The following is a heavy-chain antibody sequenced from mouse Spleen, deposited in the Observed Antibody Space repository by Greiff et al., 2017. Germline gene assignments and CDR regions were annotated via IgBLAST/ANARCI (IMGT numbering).Heavy chain of an antibody. Sequence: EVQLVESGAELVKPGASVKLSCTASGFNIKDTYMHWVKQRPEQGLEWIGRIDPANGNTKYDPKFQGKATITADTSSNTAYLQLSSLTSEDTAVYYCARDGGVDYWGQGTTLTVSS. CDR3: ARDGGVDY. CDR1: GFNIKDTY. D-gene: IGHD2-3*01. CDR2: IDPANGNT. V-gene: IGHV14-3*02. J-gene: IGHJ2*01.